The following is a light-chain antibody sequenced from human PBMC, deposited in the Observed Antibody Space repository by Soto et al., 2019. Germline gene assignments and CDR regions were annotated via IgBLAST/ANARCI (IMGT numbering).Light chain of an antibody. CDR3: NSYVGSNNYV. V-gene: IGLV2-8*01. J-gene: IGLJ1*01. Sequence: QSVLTQPPSASGSPGQSVTISCIGTASDIGRYNYVSWYQHHPGKAPKLIIYEVTKRPSGVPDRFSGSKSGNTASLTVSGLQADDVADYYCNSYVGSNNYVFGTGTKVTVL. CDR1: ASDIGRYNY. CDR2: EVT.